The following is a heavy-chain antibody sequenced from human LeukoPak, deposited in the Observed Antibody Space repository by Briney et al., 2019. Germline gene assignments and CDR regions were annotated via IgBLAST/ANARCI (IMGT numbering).Heavy chain of an antibody. D-gene: IGHD6-13*01. V-gene: IGHV4-39*01. J-gene: IGHJ4*02. Sequence: SETLSLTCTVSGGSITSTSYYWGWIRQPPGKGLEWMGSSFYSGRNYYNPSLKGRVTISVDTSKTQFSLKLSSVTAADTAVYYCAKQQLVRCFDDWGQGTLVTVSS. CDR3: AKQQLVRCFDD. CDR2: SFYSGRN. CDR1: GGSITSTSYY.